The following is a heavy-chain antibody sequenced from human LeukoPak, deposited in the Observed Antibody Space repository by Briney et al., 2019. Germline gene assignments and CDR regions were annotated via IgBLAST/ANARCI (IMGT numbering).Heavy chain of an antibody. Sequence: GSLRLSCAASGFTFSSYWMGWVRQAPGKGLEWGANIEQDGSEKYYVDSVKGRFTISRDNAKNSLYLQMNSLRAEATAVYYCARALGWYYYDSSGALFDYWGQGTLVTVSS. CDR2: IEQDGSEK. V-gene: IGHV3-7*01. D-gene: IGHD3-22*01. J-gene: IGHJ4*02. CDR1: GFTFSSYW. CDR3: ARALGWYYYDSSGALFDY.